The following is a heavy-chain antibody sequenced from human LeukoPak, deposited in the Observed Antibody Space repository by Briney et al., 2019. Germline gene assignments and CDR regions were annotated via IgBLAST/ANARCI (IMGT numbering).Heavy chain of an antibody. D-gene: IGHD3-10*01. CDR2: IKQDGSKK. V-gene: IGHV3-7*01. CDR1: GFPFSSYW. Sequence: PAGSLRLSCVASGFPFSSYWMTWVRQAPGKGLEWVANIKQDGSKKSYVGSGKGRFTISRDNAKNSLYLQMNSLRAEDTAVYYCARELPAEELLWFGELLVDRGMDVWGQGATVTVSS. J-gene: IGHJ6*02. CDR3: ARELPAEELLWFGELLVDRGMDV.